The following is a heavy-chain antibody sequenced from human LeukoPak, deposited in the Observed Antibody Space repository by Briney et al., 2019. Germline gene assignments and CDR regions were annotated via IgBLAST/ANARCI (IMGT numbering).Heavy chain of an antibody. CDR2: ISSSSSYI. D-gene: IGHD2/OR15-2a*01. Sequence: GGSLRLSCAASGFTFSSYSMNWVRQAPGKGLEWVSSISSSSSYIYYADSVKGRFTISRDNAKNSLYLQMNSLKTEDTAVYYCTTGEYGSSFYYFDYWGQGTLVTVSS. CDR1: GFTFSSYS. V-gene: IGHV3-21*03. CDR3: TTGEYGSSFYYFDY. J-gene: IGHJ4*02.